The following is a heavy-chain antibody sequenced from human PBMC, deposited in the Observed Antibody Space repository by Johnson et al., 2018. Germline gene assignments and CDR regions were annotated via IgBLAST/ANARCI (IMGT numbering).Heavy chain of an antibody. Sequence: VQLVESGGGLIQPGGSLRLSCAASGFTVSSNYMSWVRQAPGKGLEWGSVIYSGGSTYYADSVKGRLTISRDNSKNTLYLQMNSLRAEDTAVYYCARDSRAVAGSRHAFDIWGQGTMVTVSS. D-gene: IGHD6-19*01. CDR2: IYSGGST. V-gene: IGHV3-53*01. CDR1: GFTVSSNY. CDR3: ARDSRAVAGSRHAFDI. J-gene: IGHJ3*02.